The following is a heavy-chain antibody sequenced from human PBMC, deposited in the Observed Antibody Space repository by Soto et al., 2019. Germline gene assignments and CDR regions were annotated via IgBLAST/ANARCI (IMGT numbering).Heavy chain of an antibody. CDR1: GYTFNKYG. CDR2: ISAYNDYT. CDR3: ARGRGVVVPAGTPDAFDV. D-gene: IGHD6-13*01. V-gene: IGHV1-18*01. J-gene: IGHJ3*01. Sequence: QAPLVQSGGEVKRPGASVKVSCKASGYTFNKYGFNWVRQAPGQGLEWMGRISAYNDYTNFAQKVQGRVTLTTDACTNTAYMELKILRSDDTAIYYCARGRGVVVPAGTPDAFDVWGQGTMVTVSS.